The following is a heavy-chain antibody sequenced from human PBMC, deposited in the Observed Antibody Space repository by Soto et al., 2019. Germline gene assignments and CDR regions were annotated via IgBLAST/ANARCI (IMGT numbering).Heavy chain of an antibody. Sequence: QVQLVQSGAEVKKPGSSVKVSCKASGGTFRNHGISWLRLAPGQGLEWIGGFTPKFGTANYAPKFQGRDSTTADESPTTASVALGNLRPEDSADYFCARGVVSGFEFWYFDLWGRGTLITVSS. J-gene: IGHJ2*01. V-gene: IGHV1-69*01. CDR3: ARGVVSGFEFWYFDL. CDR1: GGTFRNHG. CDR2: FTPKFGTA. D-gene: IGHD5-12*01.